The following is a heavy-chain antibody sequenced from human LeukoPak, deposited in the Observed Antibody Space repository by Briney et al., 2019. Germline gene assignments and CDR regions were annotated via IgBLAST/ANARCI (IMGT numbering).Heavy chain of an antibody. CDR1: GGSFSGYY. V-gene: IGHV4-34*01. J-gene: IGHJ4*02. D-gene: IGHD3-3*01. Sequence: SETLSLTCAVYGGSFSGYYWSWIRQPPGKGLEWIGEINHSGSTNYNPSLKSRVTISVDTSKKQFSLKLSSVTAADTAVYYCARGYYDFWSGYSSYYFDYWGQGTLVTVSS. CDR2: INHSGST. CDR3: ARGYYDFWSGYSSYYFDY.